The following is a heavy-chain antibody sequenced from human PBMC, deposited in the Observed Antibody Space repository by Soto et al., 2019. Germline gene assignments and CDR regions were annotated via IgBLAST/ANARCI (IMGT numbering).Heavy chain of an antibody. V-gene: IGHV3-74*01. D-gene: IGHD6-6*01. Sequence: GGSLRLSCAASGFTFSSYAMHWVRQAPGKGLVWVSRINSDGSSTSYADSVKGRFTISRDNAKNTLYLQMNSLRAEDTAVYYCAKDRARTSFDYWGQGTLVTVSS. CDR3: AKDRARTSFDY. J-gene: IGHJ4*02. CDR2: INSDGSST. CDR1: GFTFSSYA.